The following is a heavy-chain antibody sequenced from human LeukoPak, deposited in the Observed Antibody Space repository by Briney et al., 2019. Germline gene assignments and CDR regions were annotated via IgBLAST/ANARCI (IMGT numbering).Heavy chain of an antibody. V-gene: IGHV3-48*01. CDR3: ARENFADLFDY. Sequence: GGSLRLSCAASGFTFSNYNMNWVRQAPGKGLECISYISSSGSTIYYADSVKGRFTISRDNAKSSLFLQMNSLRAEDTAMYYCARENFADLFDYWGQGILVTVSS. J-gene: IGHJ4*02. CDR1: GFTFSNYN. CDR2: ISSSGSTI. D-gene: IGHD1-7*01.